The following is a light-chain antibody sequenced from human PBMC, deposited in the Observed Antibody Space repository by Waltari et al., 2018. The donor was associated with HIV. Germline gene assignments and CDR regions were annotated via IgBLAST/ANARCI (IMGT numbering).Light chain of an antibody. J-gene: IGLJ2*01. V-gene: IGLV3-10*01. CDR1: ELPKKY. Sequence: SFELTQPPSVSVSPGQTARITCPGDELPKKYVYWYQQKSGQAPLMVIYEDTQRPYGIPEKFSGSSSGTVATLTISGAQEDDEGDYYCYSTDTINNPLFGGGTKLTVL. CDR3: YSTDTINNPL. CDR2: EDT.